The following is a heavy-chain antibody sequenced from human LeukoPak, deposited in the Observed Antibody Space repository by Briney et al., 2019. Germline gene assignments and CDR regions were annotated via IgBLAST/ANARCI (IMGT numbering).Heavy chain of an antibody. D-gene: IGHD3-22*01. CDR1: GFTVSSNY. Sequence: PGGSLRLSCAASGFTVSSNYMSWVRQAPGKGLEWVSSISSTSTYIYYADSVKGRFTISRDNAKNSLYLEMNSLRAEDTAVYYCATLYYYDSSGYSSPDYWGQGTLVTVSS. J-gene: IGHJ4*02. V-gene: IGHV3-21*01. CDR2: ISSTSTYI. CDR3: ATLYYYDSSGYSSPDY.